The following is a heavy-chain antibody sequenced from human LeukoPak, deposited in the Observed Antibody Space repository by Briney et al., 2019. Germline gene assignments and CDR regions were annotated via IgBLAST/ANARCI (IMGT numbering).Heavy chain of an antibody. D-gene: IGHD3-9*01. CDR2: INSDGSST. CDR3: ARGAPGSILRYFDYYYYYYMDV. V-gene: IGHV3-74*01. Sequence: GGSLRLSCAASGFTFGSYWMHWVRQAPGKGLVWVSRINSDGSSTSYADSVKGRFTISRDNAKNSLYLQMNSLRAEDTALYYCARGAPGSILRYFDYYYYYYMDVWGKGTTVTVSS. J-gene: IGHJ6*03. CDR1: GFTFGSYW.